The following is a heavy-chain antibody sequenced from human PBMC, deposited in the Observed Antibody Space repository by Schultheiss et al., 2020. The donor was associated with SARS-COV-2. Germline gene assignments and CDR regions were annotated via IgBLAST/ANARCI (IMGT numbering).Heavy chain of an antibody. CDR2: ISSSSSYI. Sequence: GGSLRLSCAASGFTVSSNYMSWVRQAPGKGLEWVSSISSSSSYIYYADSVKGRFTISRDNAKNSLYLQMNSLRAEDTAVYYCARDQRYDFWSGYGMDVWGQGTTVTVSS. V-gene: IGHV3-21*01. J-gene: IGHJ6*02. CDR3: ARDQRYDFWSGYGMDV. D-gene: IGHD3-3*01. CDR1: GFTVSSNY.